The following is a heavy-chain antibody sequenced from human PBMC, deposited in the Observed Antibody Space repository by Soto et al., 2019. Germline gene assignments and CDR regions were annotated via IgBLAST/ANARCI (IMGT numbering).Heavy chain of an antibody. V-gene: IGHV4-30-4*01. J-gene: IGHJ4*02. CDR1: GGSITSGDYY. CDR2: IYYSGST. CDR3: ARDNGYSYGYTLDH. Sequence: SETLSLTCTVSGGSITSGDYYWSWIRQPPGKGLEWIGYIYYSGSTYYNPSLRGRVTISVDTSKNQFSLKLYSVTAADTAVYYCARDNGYSYGYTLDHWGQGTLVTVSS. D-gene: IGHD5-18*01.